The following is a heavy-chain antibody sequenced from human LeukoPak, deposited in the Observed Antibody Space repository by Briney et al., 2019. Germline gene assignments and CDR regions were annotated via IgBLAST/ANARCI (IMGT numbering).Heavy chain of an antibody. CDR2: IYYSGST. J-gene: IGHJ4*02. Sequence: PSETLSLTCTVSGGSISSGDYYWGWIRQPPGKGLEWIGSIYYSGSTYYNPSLKSRVTISVDTSKNQFSLKLSSVTAADTAVYYCARDYYDSSGYYSFGYWGQGTLVTVSS. D-gene: IGHD3-22*01. V-gene: IGHV4-39*02. CDR1: GGSISSGDYY. CDR3: ARDYYDSSGYYSFGY.